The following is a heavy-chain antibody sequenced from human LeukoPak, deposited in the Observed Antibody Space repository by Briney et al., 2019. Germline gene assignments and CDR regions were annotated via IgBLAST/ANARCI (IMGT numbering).Heavy chain of an antibody. CDR1: GFTFSRYE. D-gene: IGHD3-10*01. V-gene: IGHV3-48*03. Sequence: GGSLRLSCAASGFTFSRYEMNWVRQAPGKGLEWVSYISSSGSTIYYADSVKGRFTISRDNAKNSLYLQMNSLRAEDTAVYYCARGRGGSGSPYYFDYWGQGTLVTVSS. CDR2: ISSSGSTI. CDR3: ARGRGGSGSPYYFDY. J-gene: IGHJ4*02.